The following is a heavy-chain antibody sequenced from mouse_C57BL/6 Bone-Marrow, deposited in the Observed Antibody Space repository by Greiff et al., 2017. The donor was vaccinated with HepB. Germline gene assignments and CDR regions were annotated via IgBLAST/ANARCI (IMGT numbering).Heavy chain of an antibody. J-gene: IGHJ3*01. V-gene: IGHV1-64*01. CDR2: IHPNSGSN. CDR1: GYTFTSYW. D-gene: IGHD2-3*01. CDR3: ARDDCYYAWFAY. Sequence: QVQLQQSGAELVKPGASVKLSCKASGYTFTSYWMHWVKQRPGQGLEWIGMIHPNSGSNKYNEKFKSKATLAVDKSSSTAYMQLSSLTSEDSAVYYCARDDCYYAWFAYWGQGTLVTVSA.